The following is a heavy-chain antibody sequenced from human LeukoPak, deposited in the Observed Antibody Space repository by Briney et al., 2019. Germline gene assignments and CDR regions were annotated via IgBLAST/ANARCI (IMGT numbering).Heavy chain of an antibody. J-gene: IGHJ6*03. CDR2: IYYSGST. D-gene: IGHD3-16*01. CDR3: ARANIVGAYYYYYYMDV. CDR1: GGSVSGSSYS. V-gene: IGHV4-39*07. Sequence: SETLSLTCSVSGGSVSGSSYSWGWIRQSPGKGLEWIGSIYYSGSTNYNPSLKSRVTISVDTSKNQFSLKLSSVTAADTAVYYCARANIVGAYYYYYYMDVWGKGTTVTVSS.